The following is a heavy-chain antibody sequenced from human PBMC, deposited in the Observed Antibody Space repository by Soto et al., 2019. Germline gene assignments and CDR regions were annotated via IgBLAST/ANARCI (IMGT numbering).Heavy chain of an antibody. CDR3: ARDGDTAMPGTYYFDY. CDR1: GGTFSSYA. Sequence: QVQLVQSGAEVKKPGSSVKVSCKASGGTFSSYAISWVRQAPGQGLEWMGGIIPIFGTANYAQKFQGRVTITADESTSTAYMELSSLRSEDKAVYYCARDGDTAMPGTYYFDYWGQGTLVTVSS. D-gene: IGHD5-18*01. V-gene: IGHV1-69*01. J-gene: IGHJ4*02. CDR2: IIPIFGTA.